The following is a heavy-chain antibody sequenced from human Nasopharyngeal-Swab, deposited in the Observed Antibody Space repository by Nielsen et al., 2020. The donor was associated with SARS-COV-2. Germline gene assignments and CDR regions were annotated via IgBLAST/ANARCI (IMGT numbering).Heavy chain of an antibody. CDR3: ARGNRGLGYYFDY. CDR2: IYHSGGT. V-gene: IGHV4-59*01. J-gene: IGHJ4*02. Sequence: SETLSLTCAVYDGSFSDYYWSWIRQSPGKGLEWIGYIYHSGGTYYNPSLKSRVTILVDTSKSQFSLKLNSVTAADTAVYYCARGNRGLGYYFDYWGQGTLVTVSS. CDR1: DGSFSDYY. D-gene: IGHD3-16*01.